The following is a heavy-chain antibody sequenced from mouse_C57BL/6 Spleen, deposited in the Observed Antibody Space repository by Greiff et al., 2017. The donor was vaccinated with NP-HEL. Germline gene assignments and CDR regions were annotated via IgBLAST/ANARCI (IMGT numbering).Heavy chain of an antibody. CDR3: ATYYSNYVWFAY. CDR2: IYPGDGDT. CDR1: GYAFSSSW. D-gene: IGHD2-5*01. V-gene: IGHV1-82*01. J-gene: IGHJ3*01. Sequence: VQLQQSGPELVKPGASVKISCKASGYAFSSSWMNWVKQRPGKGLEWIGRIYPGDGDTNYNGKFKGKATLTADKSSSTAYMQLSSLTSEDSAVYFCATYYSNYVWFAYWGQVTLVTVSA.